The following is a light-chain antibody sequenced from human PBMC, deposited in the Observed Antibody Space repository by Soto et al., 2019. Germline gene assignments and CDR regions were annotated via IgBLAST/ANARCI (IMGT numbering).Light chain of an antibody. Sequence: SVLTQPASVSGSPGQSITISCTGTSGDVASYNLVSWYQQLPGKAPKLMIYEGSKRPSGVSYRFSGSQSANTASLTISGLQAEDEADYYCSSYTSSSTYVFGTGTKVTVL. CDR1: SGDVASYNL. J-gene: IGLJ1*01. V-gene: IGLV2-14*02. CDR2: EGS. CDR3: SSYTSSSTYV.